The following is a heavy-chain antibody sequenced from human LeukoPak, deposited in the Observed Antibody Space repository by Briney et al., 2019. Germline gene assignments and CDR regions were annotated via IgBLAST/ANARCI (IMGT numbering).Heavy chain of an antibody. V-gene: IGHV3-11*04. CDR1: GFTFSDYY. J-gene: IGHJ4*02. D-gene: IGHD5-18*01. Sequence: GGSLRLSCAASGFTFSDYYMSWIRQAPGKGLEWVSYISSSGRTTDYVDSVKGRFTISRDNAKNSLYLQMNSLRAEDTAAYYCAREDTPMLWSYWGQGALVTVSS. CDR2: ISSSGRTT. CDR3: AREDTPMLWSY.